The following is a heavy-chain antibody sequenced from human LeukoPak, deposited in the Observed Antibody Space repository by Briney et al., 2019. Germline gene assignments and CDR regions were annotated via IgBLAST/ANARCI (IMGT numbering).Heavy chain of an antibody. CDR2: ISSSSSTI. D-gene: IGHD6-6*01. Sequence: GGSLRLSCAASGFTFSSYSMNWVRQAPGKGLEWVSYISSSSSTIYYADSVKGRFTISRDNAKNSLYLQMNSLRAEDTAVYYCARASVAARSSFDYWGQGTLVTVSS. CDR3: ARASVAARSSFDY. J-gene: IGHJ4*02. V-gene: IGHV3-48*01. CDR1: GFTFSSYS.